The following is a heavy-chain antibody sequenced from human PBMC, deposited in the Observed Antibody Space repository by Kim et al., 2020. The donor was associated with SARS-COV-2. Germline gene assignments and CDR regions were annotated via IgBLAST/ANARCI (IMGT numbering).Heavy chain of an antibody. D-gene: IGHD1-26*01. CDR2: ISDSGGST. V-gene: IGHV3-23*01. CDR3: VRNSVGTSDS. CDR1: GFTFSSYA. J-gene: IGHJ5*01. Sequence: GGSLRLSCAASGFTFSSYAMSWFRQAPGKGLEWVSTISDSGGSTYYTDSVKGRVTISRDNSKNTLYLRMNSLGAEDSAVYYCVRNSVGTSDSWGQGVLVT.